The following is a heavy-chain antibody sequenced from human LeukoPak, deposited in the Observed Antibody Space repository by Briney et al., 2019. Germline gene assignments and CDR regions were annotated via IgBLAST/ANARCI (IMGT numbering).Heavy chain of an antibody. V-gene: IGHV3-23*01. CDR2: ISGSGTRT. D-gene: IGHD4-17*01. J-gene: IGHJ5*01. CDR1: GFTFRVYA. Sequence: GGSLRLSCVASGFTFRVYALTWVRQAPGKGLEWVSAISGSGTRTHYADSVAGRFTISRDNSKSTVYLQMSSLRAEDTAVYYCAKLLNDYGDYVFDSWGQGTLVTVSS. CDR3: AKLLNDYGDYVFDS.